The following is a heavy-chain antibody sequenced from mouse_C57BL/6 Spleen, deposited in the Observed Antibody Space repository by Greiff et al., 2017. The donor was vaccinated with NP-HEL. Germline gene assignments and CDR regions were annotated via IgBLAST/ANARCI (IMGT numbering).Heavy chain of an antibody. CDR2: IYPGSGST. D-gene: IGHD1-1*01. Sequence: QVQLQQPGAELVKPGASVKMSCKASGYTFTSYWITWVKQRPGQGLEWIGDIYPGSGSTNSNEKFKSKATLTVDTSSSTAYMQLSSLTSEDSAVYYCARRHYGSSYGYWGQGTTLTVSS. CDR1: GYTFTSYW. V-gene: IGHV1-55*01. J-gene: IGHJ2*01. CDR3: ARRHYGSSYGY.